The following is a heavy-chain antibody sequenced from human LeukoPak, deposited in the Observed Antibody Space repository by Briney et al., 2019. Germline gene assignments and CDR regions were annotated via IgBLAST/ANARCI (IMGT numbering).Heavy chain of an antibody. CDR3: ARVWFGELHMPFDY. J-gene: IGHJ4*02. V-gene: IGHV3-30*02. Sequence: GGSLRLSCAASGFTFSSYGMHWVRQAPGKGLEWVAFIRYDGSNKYYADSVKGRFTISRDNSKNTLYLQMNSLRSEDTAVYYCARVWFGELHMPFDYWGQGTLVTVSS. CDR2: IRYDGSNK. CDR1: GFTFSSYG. D-gene: IGHD3-10*01.